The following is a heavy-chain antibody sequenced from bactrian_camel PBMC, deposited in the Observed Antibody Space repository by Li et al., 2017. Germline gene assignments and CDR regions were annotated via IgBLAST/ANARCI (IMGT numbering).Heavy chain of an antibody. CDR3: AADRILDYGLDNLNPKSYNS. CDR2: IYRGSGIT. Sequence: VQLVESGGGLVQPGGSLTLACDTSGFTFTAADMTWVRQGPGKEREGVAVIYRGSGITFYTDSVKGRFTISQDYAKNAVYLQMNSLKPEDTAMYYCAADRILDYGLDNLNPKSYNSWGQGTQVTVS. V-gene: IGHV3S40*01. CDR1: GFTFTAAD. D-gene: IGHD5*01. J-gene: IGHJ4*01.